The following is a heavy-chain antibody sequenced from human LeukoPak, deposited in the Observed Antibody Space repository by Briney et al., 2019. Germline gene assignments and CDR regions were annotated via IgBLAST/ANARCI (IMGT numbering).Heavy chain of an antibody. CDR1: RFTFSTYA. V-gene: IGHV3-23*01. J-gene: IGHJ4*02. Sequence: GGSLRLSCTASRFTFSTYAMSWVRQAPGKGLEWVSSISGSGDTTYYTGSVKGRFTISRDNSKNALYLQMSSLRAEDTAVYYCAKSQRNDQQVVQRIDYWGQGTLVTVSP. D-gene: IGHD2-2*01. CDR2: ISGSGDTT. CDR3: AKSQRNDQQVVQRIDY.